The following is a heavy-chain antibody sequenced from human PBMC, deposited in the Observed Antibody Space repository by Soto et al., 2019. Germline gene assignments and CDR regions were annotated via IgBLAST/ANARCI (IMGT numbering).Heavy chain of an antibody. V-gene: IGHV4-4*02. D-gene: IGHD1-7*01. CDR2: IYRTGST. CDR3: ASRDPGTSVDY. CDR1: GCSFTSNNW. Sequence: LSLTCAVSGCSFTSNNWWTWFRQPPGQGLEWIGEIYRTGSTNYNPSLKSRVTISLDTSENQFSLKVTSLTAADTAVYYCASRDPGTSVDYWGQGTLVTVSS. J-gene: IGHJ4*02.